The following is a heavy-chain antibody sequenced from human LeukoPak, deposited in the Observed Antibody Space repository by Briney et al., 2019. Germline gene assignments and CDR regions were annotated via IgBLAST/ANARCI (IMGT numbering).Heavy chain of an antibody. J-gene: IGHJ4*02. Sequence: ASVRVSCKASGYTFTNYYMNWGPRSPGQGLEWWGIINPSGGSTSYAQKFQGRVTVARDTSTSTVYMELSSLRSEDTAMYYCAREGEIGYDLSDYWGQGTLVTVSS. V-gene: IGHV1-46*01. CDR2: INPSGGST. D-gene: IGHD5-12*01. CDR1: GYTFTNYY. CDR3: AREGEIGYDLSDY.